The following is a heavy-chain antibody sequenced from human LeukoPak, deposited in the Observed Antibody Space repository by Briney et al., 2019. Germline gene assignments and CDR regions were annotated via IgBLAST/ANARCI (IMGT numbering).Heavy chain of an antibody. CDR2: ISGSGGST. CDR3: ARGPSGYHNT. CDR1: GFSFSSYA. D-gene: IGHD5-12*01. V-gene: IGHV3-23*01. Sequence: GGSLRLSCAAPGFSFSSYAVNWVRQAPGKGLEWVSAISGSGGSTYYTDSVKGRFTISRDSSKNTLYLQMNSLRAEDTAGYYCARGPSGYHNTGGQGTLVTVSS. J-gene: IGHJ4*02.